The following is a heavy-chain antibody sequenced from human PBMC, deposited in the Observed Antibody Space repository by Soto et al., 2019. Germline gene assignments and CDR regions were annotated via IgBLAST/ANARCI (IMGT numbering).Heavy chain of an antibody. Sequence: LQESGPRLVKPSETLSLNCSVSGDAISNYYWSWIRQTPGRGLEWIGCVHENGSTDYNPSLKGRVIISLHTSKSQFSLSLRSATAADTATYYCARGTRALITSFFAYWGQGIPVAVSS. CDR2: VHENGST. D-gene: IGHD1-20*01. J-gene: IGHJ4*02. V-gene: IGHV4-59*03. CDR1: GDAISNYY. CDR3: ARGTRALITSFFAY.